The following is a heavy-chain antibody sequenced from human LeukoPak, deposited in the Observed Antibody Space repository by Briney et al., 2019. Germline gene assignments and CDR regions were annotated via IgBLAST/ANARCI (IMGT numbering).Heavy chain of an antibody. CDR2: INSDGSST. V-gene: IGHV3-74*01. Sequence: GGSLRLSCAASGLTFSSYWMHWVRQAPGKGLVWVSRINSDGSSTNYADSVKGRFSISRDNAKNTLYLQMSSLRAEDTDVYYCARDRGPRTGFMVREAYDYWGQGTLVTVSS. J-gene: IGHJ4*02. D-gene: IGHD3-10*01. CDR3: ARDRGPRTGFMVREAYDY. CDR1: GLTFSSYW.